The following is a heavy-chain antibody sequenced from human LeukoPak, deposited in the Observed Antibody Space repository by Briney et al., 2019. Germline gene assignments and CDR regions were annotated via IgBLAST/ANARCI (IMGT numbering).Heavy chain of an antibody. CDR1: GFTFSSYG. D-gene: IGHD3-22*01. CDR3: AKGGRAPSITMIVVVATYYYGMDV. CDR2: ISYDGSNK. V-gene: IGHV3-30*18. J-gene: IGHJ6*02. Sequence: GGSLRLFCAASGFTFSSYGMHWVRQAPGKGLEWVAVISYDGSNKYYADSVKGRFTISRDNSKNTLYLQMNSLRAEDTAVYYCAKGGRAPSITMIVVVATYYYGMDVWGQGTTVTVSS.